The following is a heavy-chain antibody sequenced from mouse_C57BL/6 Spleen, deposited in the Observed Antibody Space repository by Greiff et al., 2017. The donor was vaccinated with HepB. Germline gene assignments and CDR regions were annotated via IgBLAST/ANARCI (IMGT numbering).Heavy chain of an antibody. Sequence: EVQVVESGGDLVKPGGSLKLSCAASGFTFSSYGMSWVRQTPDKRLEWVATISSGGSYTYYPDSVKGRFTISRDNAKNTLYLQMSSLKSEDTAMYYCARRLADGYDAYWGQGTLVTVSA. CDR2: ISSGGSYT. J-gene: IGHJ3*01. CDR1: GFTFSSYG. D-gene: IGHD2-2*01. V-gene: IGHV5-6*01. CDR3: ARRLADGYDAY.